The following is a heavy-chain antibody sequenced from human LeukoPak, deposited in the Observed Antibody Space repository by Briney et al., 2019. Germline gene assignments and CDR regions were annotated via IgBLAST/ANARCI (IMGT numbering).Heavy chain of an antibody. CDR3: ARAIGYSGYDLLRTQEYYFDY. J-gene: IGHJ4*02. D-gene: IGHD5-12*01. Sequence: SETLSLTCTVSGGSISSYYWSWIRQPPGKGLEWIGYIYYSGSTNYNPSLKSRVTISVDTSKNQFSLKLSSVTAADTAVYYCARAIGYSGYDLLRTQEYYFDYWGQGTLVTVSS. CDR2: IYYSGST. CDR1: GGSISSYY. V-gene: IGHV4-59*01.